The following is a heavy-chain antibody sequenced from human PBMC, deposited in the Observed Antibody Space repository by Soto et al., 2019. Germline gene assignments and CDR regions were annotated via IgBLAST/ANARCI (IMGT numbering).Heavy chain of an antibody. D-gene: IGHD2-15*01. V-gene: IGHV4-61*01. Sequence: QVQLQESGPGLVKPSETLSLTCTVSGGSVSSGSYYWSWIRQPPGKGLEWIGYIYYSGSTNYNPSLKRRVTISVDTSKNQFSLKLSSVTAADTAVYYCARGVVVAATLWFDPWGQGTLVTVSS. J-gene: IGHJ5*02. CDR3: ARGVVVAATLWFDP. CDR1: GGSVSSGSYY. CDR2: IYYSGST.